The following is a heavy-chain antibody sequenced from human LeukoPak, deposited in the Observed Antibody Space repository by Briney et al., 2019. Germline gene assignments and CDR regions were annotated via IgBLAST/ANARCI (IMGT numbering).Heavy chain of an antibody. J-gene: IGHJ4*02. CDR1: GGSVSRGIYY. CDR3: ARVAIAGTGPDC. D-gene: IGHD6-13*01. CDR2: MHYSGST. V-gene: IGHV4-61*01. Sequence: SETLSLTCTVSGGSVSRGIYYWSWIRQPPGKGLEWIGFMHYSGSTSHHPSLKSRVTISVDTSKNQLSLKLSSVTAADTAVYYCARVAIAGTGPDCWGQGTLVTVSS.